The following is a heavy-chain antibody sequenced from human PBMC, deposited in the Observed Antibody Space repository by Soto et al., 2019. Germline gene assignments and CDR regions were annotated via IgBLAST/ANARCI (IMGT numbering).Heavy chain of an antibody. V-gene: IGHV3-30-3*01. J-gene: IGHJ6*02. Sequence: QAGGSLRLSCAASGFTFSSYAMHWVRQAPGKGLEWVAVISYDGSNKYYADSVKGRFTISRDNSKNTLYLQMNSLRAEDTAVYYCARDPPFLTGTTKGTKNYYYGMDVWGQGTTVTVSS. CDR1: GFTFSSYA. CDR3: ARDPPFLTGTTKGTKNYYYGMDV. CDR2: ISYDGSNK. D-gene: IGHD1-7*01.